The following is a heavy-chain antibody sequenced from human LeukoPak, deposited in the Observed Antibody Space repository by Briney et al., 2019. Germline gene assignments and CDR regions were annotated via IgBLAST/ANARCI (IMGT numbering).Heavy chain of an antibody. CDR2: ISGGSDTI. CDR1: GFTFTTYS. V-gene: IGHV3-48*01. CDR3: ARGEPSAVAGSNYYYGLDV. D-gene: IGHD6-19*01. Sequence: GGSPRLSCAASGFTFTTYSMNWVRQAPGKGLEWVSYISGGSDTIYYADSVKGRFTISGDNSKNTLYLQMNSLRVEDTAVYYCARGEPSAVAGSNYYYGLDVWGQGPTVPVSS. J-gene: IGHJ6*02.